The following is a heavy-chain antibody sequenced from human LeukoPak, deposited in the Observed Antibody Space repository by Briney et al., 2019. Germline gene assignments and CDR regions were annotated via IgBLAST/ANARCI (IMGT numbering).Heavy chain of an antibody. J-gene: IGHJ6*03. CDR1: GFTFSSYS. D-gene: IGHD2/OR15-2a*01. Sequence: GGSLRLSCAASGFTFSSYSMNWARQAPGKGLEWVSYISYSSSTIYYADSVKGRFTISRDNAKNSLYLQMDSLRAEDTAVYYCARLTPTTLSLYYYYMDVWGKGTTVTVSS. CDR3: ARLTPTTLSLYYYYMDV. V-gene: IGHV3-48*01. CDR2: ISYSSSTI.